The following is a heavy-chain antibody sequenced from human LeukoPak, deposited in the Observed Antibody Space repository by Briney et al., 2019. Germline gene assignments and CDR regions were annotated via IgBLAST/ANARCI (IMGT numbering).Heavy chain of an antibody. J-gene: IGHJ5*02. V-gene: IGHV4-38-2*01. D-gene: IGHD4-11*01. CDR3: ARHDFYSNYPHNWFDP. Sequence: SETLSLTCAVSGYSISSGLYWGWIRQPPGKGLEWIGSFYHSGNSYYNPSLKSRVSISVDTSKNQFSLNLSSVTAADTALYYCARHDFYSNYPHNWFDPWGQGTLVTVSS. CDR2: FYHSGNS. CDR1: GYSISSGLY.